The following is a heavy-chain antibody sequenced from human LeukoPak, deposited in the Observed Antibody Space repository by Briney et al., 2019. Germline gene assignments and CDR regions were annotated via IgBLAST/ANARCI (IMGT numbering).Heavy chain of an antibody. V-gene: IGHV3-23*01. CDR3: AKAPLPHCSSGVCYNDY. Sequence: GGSLRLSCAASGLTFRSYAMTWVRQAPGKGLEWVSGIWGGGDSTYYAYSVKGRFTISRDNSKNTLFLQMNSLRAEDTAVYYCAKAPLPHCSSGVCYNDYWGQGTLVTVSS. CDR1: GLTFRSYA. J-gene: IGHJ4*02. D-gene: IGHD2-8*01. CDR2: IWGGGDST.